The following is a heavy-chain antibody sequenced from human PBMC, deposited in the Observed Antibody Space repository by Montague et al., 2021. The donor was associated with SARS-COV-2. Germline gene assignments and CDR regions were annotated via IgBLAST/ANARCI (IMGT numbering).Heavy chain of an antibody. CDR1: GDSVSSHSVS. CDR2: TYYRSKWSN. J-gene: IGHJ4*02. V-gene: IGHV6-1*01. Sequence: CAISGDSVSSHSVSWNWIRQSPSRGLEWLGRTYYRSKWSNEYALSVKSRITITPDTSKNQLSLQLTSVTPEDTAVYYYTRAVWGVQDYWGQGSLVTVSS. D-gene: IGHD3-10*01. CDR3: TRAVWGVQDY.